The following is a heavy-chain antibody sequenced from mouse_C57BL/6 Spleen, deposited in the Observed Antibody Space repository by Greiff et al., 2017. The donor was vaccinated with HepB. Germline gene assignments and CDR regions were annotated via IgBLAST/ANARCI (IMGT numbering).Heavy chain of an antibody. D-gene: IGHD2-3*01. V-gene: IGHV5-17*01. Sequence: EVQLVESGGGLVKPGGSLKLSCAASGFTFSDYGMHWVRQAPEKGLEWVAYISSGSSTIYYADTVKGRFTISRDNAKNTLFRQMTSLRSEDTAMYYCAKDGYPAWFAYWGQGTLVTVSA. CDR1: GFTFSDYG. J-gene: IGHJ3*01. CDR3: AKDGYPAWFAY. CDR2: ISSGSSTI.